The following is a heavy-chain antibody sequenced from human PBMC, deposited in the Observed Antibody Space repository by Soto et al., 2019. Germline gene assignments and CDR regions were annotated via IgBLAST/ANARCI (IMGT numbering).Heavy chain of an antibody. CDR2: VDDGGGT. Sequence: EVQLLESGGGLVQPGGSLRLSCAASGFTFNNYAMSWVRQSPGKGLEWVSGVDDGGGTYYADSVKGRFTISRDNSKNTVYLQMNMLRVEDTATYYCAKDYPNGIEVVTSGPLPFFDYWGRGLLVTVSS. V-gene: IGHV3-23*01. CDR1: GFTFNNYA. D-gene: IGHD2-15*01. J-gene: IGHJ4*02. CDR3: AKDYPNGIEVVTSGPLPFFDY.